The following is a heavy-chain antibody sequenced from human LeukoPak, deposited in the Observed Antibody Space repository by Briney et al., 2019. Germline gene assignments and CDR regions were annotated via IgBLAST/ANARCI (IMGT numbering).Heavy chain of an antibody. CDR1: GYTFTSYG. J-gene: IGHJ4*02. CDR3: AREPFYDILTGPEFDY. CDR2: ISAYNGNT. Sequence: ASVXVSCKASGYTFTSYGISWVRQAPGQGLEWMGWISAYNGNTNYAQKLQGRVTMTTDTSKSTAYMEMRSLRSDDTAVYYCAREPFYDILTGPEFDYWGQGTLVTVSS. D-gene: IGHD3-9*01. V-gene: IGHV1-18*01.